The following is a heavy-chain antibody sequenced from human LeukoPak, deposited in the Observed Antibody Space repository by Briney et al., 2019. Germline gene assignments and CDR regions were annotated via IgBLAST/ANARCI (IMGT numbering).Heavy chain of an antibody. Sequence: GGSLRLSCAVSGFTFSSYGMHWVRQAPGKGLEWVAVISYDGSNKYYAESVKGRFTISRDNSKNTLYLQMSSPRAEDTAVYYCAKDGSSGLLDYWGQGTLVTVSS. V-gene: IGHV3-30*18. D-gene: IGHD6-19*01. J-gene: IGHJ4*02. CDR2: ISYDGSNK. CDR1: GFTFSSYG. CDR3: AKDGSSGLLDY.